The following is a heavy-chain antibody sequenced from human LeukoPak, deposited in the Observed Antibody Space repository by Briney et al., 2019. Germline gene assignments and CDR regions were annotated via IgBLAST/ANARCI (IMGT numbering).Heavy chain of an antibody. D-gene: IGHD2-21*02. CDR3: ARDTLVAYCGGDCYRGSLYYYYGMDV. V-gene: IGHV4-30-4*01. Sequence: PSQTLSLTCTVSGGSTSSGDYYWSWIRQPPGKGLEWVVYIYYSGSTYYNPSIKSRVTISVDTSKNQFSLKLRSVAAADTAVYYCARDTLVAYCGGDCYRGSLYYYYGMDVWGQGTTVTVSS. CDR2: IYYSGST. J-gene: IGHJ6*02. CDR1: GGSTSSGDYY.